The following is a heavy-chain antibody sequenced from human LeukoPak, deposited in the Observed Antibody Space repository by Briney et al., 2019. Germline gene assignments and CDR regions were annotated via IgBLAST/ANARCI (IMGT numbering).Heavy chain of an antibody. Sequence: SHTLSLTCVISGDSVSSNSAAWNWIRQSPSRGLEWLGRTYYRSKWYNDYAVSVKSRITINSDTSKNQFSLQLNSVTPEDTAVYYCARAAGYGYSAFDYWGQGTLVTVSS. V-gene: IGHV6-1*01. CDR2: TYYRSKWYN. D-gene: IGHD5-18*01. CDR3: ARAAGYGYSAFDY. J-gene: IGHJ4*02. CDR1: GDSVSSNSAA.